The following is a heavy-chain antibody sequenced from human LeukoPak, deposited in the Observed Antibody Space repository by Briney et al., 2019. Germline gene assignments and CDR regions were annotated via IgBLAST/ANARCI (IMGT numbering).Heavy chain of an antibody. J-gene: IGHJ4*02. CDR1: GFTFDDYG. Sequence: RAGGSLRLSCAASGFTFDDYGMNWVRQAPGKGLEWVSCINWNGGSTGYADSVKGRFTISRDNAKNSLYLQMNSLRAEDTALYYCARGYYYDSSGYPGDYWGQGTLVTVSS. CDR2: INWNGGST. V-gene: IGHV3-20*04. CDR3: ARGYYYDSSGYPGDY. D-gene: IGHD3-22*01.